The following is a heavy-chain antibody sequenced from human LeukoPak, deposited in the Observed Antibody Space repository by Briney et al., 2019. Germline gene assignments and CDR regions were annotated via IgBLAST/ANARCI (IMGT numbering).Heavy chain of an antibody. D-gene: IGHD3-22*01. CDR3: ASGQLSLYDTSGWAFDI. V-gene: IGHV1-2*04. CDR2: INPNSGGT. CDR1: GYTFTGYY. J-gene: IGHJ3*02. Sequence: ASVKVSCKASGYTFTGYYMHWVRQAPGQGLEWMGWINPNSGGTNYAQKFQGWVTMTRDTSISTAYMELSRLRSDDTAVYYCASGQLSLYDTSGWAFDIWGQGTMVTVSS.